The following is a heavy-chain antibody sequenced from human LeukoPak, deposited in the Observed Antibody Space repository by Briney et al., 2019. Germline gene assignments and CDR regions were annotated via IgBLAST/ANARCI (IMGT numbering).Heavy chain of an antibody. D-gene: IGHD3-22*01. CDR1: GFTFSSYW. J-gene: IGHJ4*02. CDR2: IKQDGSEK. CDR3: ARGITYYSDSISYYGGLYFDS. Sequence: QPGGSLRLSCAAPGFTFSSYWMSWVRQAPGKGLEWVATIKQDGSEKFYVDSVKGRFTISRDNAKNSLFLQMNSLRAEDTAVYYCARGITYYSDSISYYGGLYFDSWGQGTLVTVSS. V-gene: IGHV3-7*01.